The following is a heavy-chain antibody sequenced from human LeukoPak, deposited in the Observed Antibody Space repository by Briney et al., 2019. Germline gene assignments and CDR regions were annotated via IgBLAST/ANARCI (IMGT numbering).Heavy chain of an antibody. V-gene: IGHV3-48*03. CDR2: ISSSGSTI. CDR1: GFTFSSYE. D-gene: IGHD2-2*02. Sequence: GGSLRLSCAASGFTFSSYEMNWVRQAPWKGLEWVSYISSSGSTIYYADSVKGRFTISRDNAKNSLYLQMNSLRAEDTAVYYCARESRIAIPDWGQGTMVTVSS. CDR3: ARESRIAIPD. J-gene: IGHJ3*01.